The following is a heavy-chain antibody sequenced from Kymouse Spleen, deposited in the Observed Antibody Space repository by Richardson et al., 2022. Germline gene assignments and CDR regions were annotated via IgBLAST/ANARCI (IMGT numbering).Heavy chain of an antibody. Sequence: QVQLQQWGAGLLKPSETLSLTCAVYGGSFSGYYWSWIRQPPGKGLEWIGEINHSGSTNYNPSLKSRVTISVDTSKNQFSLKLSSVTAADTAVYYCARGGYSYGWDYYYGMDVWGQGTTVTVSS. CDR3: ARGGYSYGWDYYYGMDV. J-gene: IGHJ6*02. CDR2: INHSGST. CDR1: GGSFSGYY. D-gene: IGHD5-18,IGHD5-18*01. V-gene: IGHV4-34*01.